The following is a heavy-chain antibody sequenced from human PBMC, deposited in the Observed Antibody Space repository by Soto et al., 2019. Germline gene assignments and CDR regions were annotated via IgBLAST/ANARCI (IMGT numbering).Heavy chain of an antibody. CDR3: ARDPSQYSISWLNWRQQNVLADY. CDR2: ISAYNGNT. D-gene: IGHD6-13*01. Sequence: ASVKVSCKASGYTFTSYGISWVRQAPGQGLEWMGWISAYNGNTNYAQKLQGRVTMTTDTSTSTAYMELRSLRSDDTAVYYCARDPSQYSISWLNWRQQNVLADYWGRGTLVTVSS. V-gene: IGHV1-18*01. J-gene: IGHJ4*02. CDR1: GYTFTSYG.